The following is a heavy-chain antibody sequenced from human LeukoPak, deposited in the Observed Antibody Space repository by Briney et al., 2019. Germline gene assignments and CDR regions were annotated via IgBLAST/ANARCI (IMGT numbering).Heavy chain of an antibody. CDR2: IYYSGST. Sequence: SETLSLTCTVSGGSISSYYWSWIRQPPGKGLEWIGYIYYSGSTNYNPSLKSRVTISVDTSKNQFSLKLSSVTAADTDVYYCARHASGYPNDAFDIWGQGTMVTVSS. CDR1: GGSISSYY. CDR3: ARHASGYPNDAFDI. D-gene: IGHD3-22*01. J-gene: IGHJ3*02. V-gene: IGHV4-59*08.